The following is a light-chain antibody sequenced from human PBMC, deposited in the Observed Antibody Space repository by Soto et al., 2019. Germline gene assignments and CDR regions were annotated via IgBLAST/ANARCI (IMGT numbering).Light chain of an antibody. CDR2: ATS. Sequence: EIVLTQSPGTLSLSPGERATLSCRASQSVNTRYSAWYQKKPGQAPRLLIYATSSRATGIPDRFSGSGSGTDFTLTISTLEPEDFAVYYCQQYDDSARYIIGQGTNLEIK. CDR1: QSVNTRY. CDR3: QQYDDSARYI. V-gene: IGKV3-20*01. J-gene: IGKJ2*01.